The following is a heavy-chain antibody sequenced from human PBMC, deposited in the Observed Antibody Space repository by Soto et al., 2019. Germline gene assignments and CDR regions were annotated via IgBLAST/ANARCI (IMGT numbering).Heavy chain of an antibody. CDR1: GFTFSNAW. V-gene: IGHV3-15*01. CDR3: TTEPYDSSGRLYYFDY. J-gene: IGHJ4*02. CDR2: IKSKTDSGTT. D-gene: IGHD3-22*01. Sequence: EVQLVESGGGLVKPGGSLRLSCAASGFTFSNAWMSWVRQAPGKGLEWVGRIKSKTDSGTTDYAAPVKGRFTISRDDSKNTLYLQMNSLKTEDTAVYYCTTEPYDSSGRLYYFDYWGQGTLVTVSS.